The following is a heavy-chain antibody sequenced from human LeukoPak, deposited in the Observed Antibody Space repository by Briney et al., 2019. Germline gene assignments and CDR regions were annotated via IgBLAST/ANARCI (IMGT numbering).Heavy chain of an antibody. Sequence: ASVKVSCKASGYTFTNYHMHWVRQAPGQGLEWVGIINPSGGSTTYAQKFQGRVTMTRDTSTSTVYMDLNSLRSEDTAVYYCARDLGSSGVDAFDIWGQGTMVTVSS. J-gene: IGHJ3*02. D-gene: IGHD6-19*01. CDR2: INPSGGST. CDR1: GYTFTNYH. CDR3: ARDLGSSGVDAFDI. V-gene: IGHV1-46*01.